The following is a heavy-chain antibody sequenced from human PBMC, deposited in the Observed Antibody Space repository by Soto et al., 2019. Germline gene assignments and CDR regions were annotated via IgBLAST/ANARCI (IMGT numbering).Heavy chain of an antibody. CDR2: ISYDGSNK. Sequence: QVQLVESGGGVVQPGTSLRLSCAASGFSFSSYGMHWVRQAPGKGLECVAVISYDGSNKYYADSVQGRFTISRDNSKNTLYLQMNSLRPEDTAVYYCAKTYYEFWSGYTYGMDVWGQGTTVTVSS. J-gene: IGHJ6*02. D-gene: IGHD3-3*01. CDR3: AKTYYEFWSGYTYGMDV. CDR1: GFSFSSYG. V-gene: IGHV3-30*18.